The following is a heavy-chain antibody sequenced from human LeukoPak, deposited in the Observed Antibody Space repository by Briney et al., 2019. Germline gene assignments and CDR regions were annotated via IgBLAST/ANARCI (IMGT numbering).Heavy chain of an antibody. CDR2: ISSSGSTI. CDR3: ARDLGLVATTYYYYYMDV. J-gene: IGHJ6*03. Sequence: PGGSLRLSCAASGFSVSSIYMNWVRQAPGKGLEWVSYISSSGSTIYYADSVKGRFTISRDNAKNSLYLQMNSLRAEDTAVYYCARDLGLVATTYYYYYMDVWGKGTTVTVSS. V-gene: IGHV3-48*03. CDR1: GFSVSSIY. D-gene: IGHD5-12*01.